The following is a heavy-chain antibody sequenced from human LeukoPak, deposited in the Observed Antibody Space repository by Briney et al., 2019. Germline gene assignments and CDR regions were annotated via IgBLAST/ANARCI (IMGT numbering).Heavy chain of an antibody. J-gene: IGHJ5*02. CDR3: ARDIRGGWYL. D-gene: IGHD6-19*01. CDR1: GFTFSSYS. V-gene: IGHV3-21*01. CDR2: ISSSSSYI. Sequence: PGGSLRLSCAASGFTFSSYSMNWVRQAPGKGLEWVSSISSSSSYIYYADSVKGRFTISRDNAKNSLYLQVNSLRAEDTAVYYCARDIRGGWYLWGQGTLVTVSS.